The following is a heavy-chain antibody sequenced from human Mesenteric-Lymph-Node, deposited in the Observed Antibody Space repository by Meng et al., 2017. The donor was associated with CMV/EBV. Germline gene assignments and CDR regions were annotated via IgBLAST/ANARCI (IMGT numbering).Heavy chain of an antibody. CDR1: GYTFTGYF. D-gene: IGHD2-15*01. CDR2: INPNSGDT. CDR3: ARDFCCGGTCWNYFDY. J-gene: IGHJ4*02. Sequence: ASVKVSCKASGYTFTGYFMHWVRQAPGQGLEWMGWINPNSGDTNCAQKFQGRVTMTRDTSISTAYMELSSLRSEDTAVYYCARDFCCGGTCWNYFDYWGQGTLVTVSS. V-gene: IGHV1-2*02.